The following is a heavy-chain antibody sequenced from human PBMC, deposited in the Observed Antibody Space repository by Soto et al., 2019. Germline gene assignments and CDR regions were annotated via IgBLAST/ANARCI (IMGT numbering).Heavy chain of an antibody. D-gene: IGHD1-26*01. Sequence: SETLSLTCAVSGGSLRGHYWSWIRQSPEKGLEWIGEINHSGFTNYNPTLKSRVTISRDASKNQFSLRLSSMTAADSAVYFCARAPVKLGATLFDSWGQGTLVTVYS. J-gene: IGHJ4*02. CDR2: INHSGFT. CDR3: ARAPVKLGATLFDS. V-gene: IGHV4-34*01. CDR1: GGSLRGHY.